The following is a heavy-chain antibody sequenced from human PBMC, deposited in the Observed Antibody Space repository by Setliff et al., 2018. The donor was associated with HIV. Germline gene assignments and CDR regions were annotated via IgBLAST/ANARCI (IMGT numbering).Heavy chain of an antibody. CDR3: ARDVEHMMDV. CDR1: GGSITSGSYY. V-gene: IGHV4-61*10. Sequence: SETLSLTCSVSGGSITSGSYYWIWIRQPAGKGLERIGHIYSSGATNYNPSLKSRVFISADTSTSTAYMELRRLRFDDTAVYYCARDVEHMMDVWGQGTTVTVSS. CDR2: IYSSGAT. J-gene: IGHJ6*02.